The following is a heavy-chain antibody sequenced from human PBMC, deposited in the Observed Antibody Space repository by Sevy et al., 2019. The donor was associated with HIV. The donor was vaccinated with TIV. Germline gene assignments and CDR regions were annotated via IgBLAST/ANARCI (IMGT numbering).Heavy chain of an antibody. J-gene: IGHJ4*02. D-gene: IGHD6-19*01. CDR3: ARDIATYSTGSYIRYFDY. CDR1: GFTFSRYT. CDR2: ITSDATYI. V-gene: IGHV3-21*06. Sequence: GGSLRLSCAASGFTFSRYTMHWVRQAPGKGLEWVSSITSDATYISNADSLRGRFTISRDKAKNSRFLQMSSLRAEDTAVYFCARDIATYSTGSYIRYFDYWGQGTLVTVSS.